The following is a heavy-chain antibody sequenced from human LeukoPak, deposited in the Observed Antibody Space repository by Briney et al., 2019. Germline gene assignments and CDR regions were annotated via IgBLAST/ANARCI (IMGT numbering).Heavy chain of an antibody. CDR1: GYTFTGYY. J-gene: IGHJ6*02. V-gene: IGHV1-2*02. Sequence: ASVKVSCKASGYTFTGYYMHWVRQAPGQGLEWMGWINPNSGGTNYAQKFQGRVTMTRDTSISTAYMELSRLRSDDTAVYYCARGFVVPAAILGHYYYYGMDVWGQGITVTVSS. CDR2: INPNSGGT. D-gene: IGHD2-2*02. CDR3: ARGFVVPAAILGHYYYYGMDV.